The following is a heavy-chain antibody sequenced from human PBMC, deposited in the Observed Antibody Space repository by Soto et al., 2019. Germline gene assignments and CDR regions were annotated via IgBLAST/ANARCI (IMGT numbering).Heavy chain of an antibody. D-gene: IGHD6-6*01. CDR2: INSDGSST. Sequence: PVGSLRLSCAASGFTFSTYWMHWVRQAPGKGLVWVSRINSDGSSTSYADSVKGRFTISRDNAKNTLYLQMNSLRAEDTAVYYCARGSYSSSSRSFDYWGQGTLVTVSS. V-gene: IGHV3-74*01. CDR1: GFTFSTYW. CDR3: ARGSYSSSSRSFDY. J-gene: IGHJ4*02.